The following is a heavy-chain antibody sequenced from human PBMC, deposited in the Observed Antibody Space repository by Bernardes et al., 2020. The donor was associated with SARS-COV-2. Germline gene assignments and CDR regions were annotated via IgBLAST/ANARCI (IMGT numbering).Heavy chain of an antibody. J-gene: IGHJ5*02. CDR2: VYYSGST. V-gene: IGHV4-59*01. CDR3: ARGGHSSSSDLSWFDP. Sequence: SETLSLTCTVSGGSISSYYWSWIRQPPGKGLEWIGYVYYSGSTKYNPSLKSRVTISVDTSKNQFSLKLNSVTAADTAVYYCARGGHSSSSDLSWFDPWGQGSLVTVSS. D-gene: IGHD6-13*01. CDR1: GGSISSYY.